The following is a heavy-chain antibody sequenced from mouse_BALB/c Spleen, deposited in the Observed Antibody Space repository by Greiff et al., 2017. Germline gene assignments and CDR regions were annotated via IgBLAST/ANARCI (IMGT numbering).Heavy chain of an antibody. CDR2: IDPENGNT. J-gene: IGHJ2*01. D-gene: IGHD4-1*01. CDR1: GFNIKDYY. CDR3: ARSETGTNDIDY. V-gene: IGHV14-1*02. Sequence: EVKLLESGAELVRPGALVKLSCKASGFNIKDYYMHWVKQRPEQGLEWIGWIDPENGNTIYDQKFQGKASITADTSSNTAYLQLSSLTTEDTAVYYYARSETGTNDIDYWGQGTTLTVSS.